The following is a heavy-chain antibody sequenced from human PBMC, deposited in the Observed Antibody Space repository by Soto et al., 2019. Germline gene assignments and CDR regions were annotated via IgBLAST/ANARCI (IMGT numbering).Heavy chain of an antibody. V-gene: IGHV3-11*06. D-gene: IGHD6-6*01. CDR3: ARDVSSSSNAFDI. Sequence: QVQLVESGGGLVKPGGSLRLSSAASGFTFSDYYMSWIRQAPGKGLEWVSYISSSSSYTNYADSVKGRFTISRDNAKNSLYLQMNSLRAEDTAVYYCARDVSSSSNAFDIWGQGTMVTVSS. J-gene: IGHJ3*02. CDR1: GFTFSDYY. CDR2: ISSSSSYT.